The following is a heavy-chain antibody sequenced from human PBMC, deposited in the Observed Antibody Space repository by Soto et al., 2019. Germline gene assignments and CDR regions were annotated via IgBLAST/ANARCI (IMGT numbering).Heavy chain of an antibody. CDR3: ARGYYYGSGANDY. Sequence: ASVKVSCKASGGTFSSYAISWVRQAPGQGLEWMGGIIPIFGTANYAQKFQGRVTITADESTSTAYMELSSLRSEDTAVYYCARGYYYGSGANDYWGQGTLVTVSS. CDR2: IIPIFGTA. CDR1: GGTFSSYA. J-gene: IGHJ4*02. D-gene: IGHD3-10*01. V-gene: IGHV1-69*13.